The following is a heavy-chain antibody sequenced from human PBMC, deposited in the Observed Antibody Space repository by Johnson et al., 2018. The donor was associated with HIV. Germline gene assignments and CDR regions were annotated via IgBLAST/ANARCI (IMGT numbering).Heavy chain of an antibody. Sequence: VQLVESGGGVVQPGRSLRLSCAASGFTFDDYAMHWVRQAPGKGLEWVSGISWNSGSIGYADSVKGRFTISRDNAKNSLYLQMNSLRAEDTAVYYCAREGIVGATDDAFDIWGQGTMVTVSS. J-gene: IGHJ3*02. D-gene: IGHD1-26*01. CDR3: AREGIVGATDDAFDI. CDR1: GFTFDDYA. CDR2: ISWNSGSI. V-gene: IGHV3-9*01.